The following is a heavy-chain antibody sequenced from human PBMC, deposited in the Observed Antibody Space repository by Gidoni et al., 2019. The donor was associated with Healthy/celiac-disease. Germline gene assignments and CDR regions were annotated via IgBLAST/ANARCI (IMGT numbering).Heavy chain of an antibody. CDR2: IIPIFGTA. Sequence: QVQLVQSGAEVKKPGSSVKVSCKASGGTFSSYAISWVRQAPGQGLEWMGGIIPIFGTANYAQKFQGRVTITADKSTSTAYMELSSLRSEDTAVYYCARMSNIAVAGTDAFDIWGQGTMVTVSS. D-gene: IGHD6-19*01. CDR3: ARMSNIAVAGTDAFDI. J-gene: IGHJ3*02. V-gene: IGHV1-69*06. CDR1: GGTFSSYA.